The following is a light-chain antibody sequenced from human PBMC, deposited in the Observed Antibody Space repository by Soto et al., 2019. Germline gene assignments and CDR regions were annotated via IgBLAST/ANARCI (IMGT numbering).Light chain of an antibody. V-gene: IGLV2-14*03. CDR2: DVT. CDR3: SSYTSSTTVV. Sequence: QSVLTQPASVSGSPGQSITISCTGTSSDVVGYNYVSWYQQHPGKAPKLMIYDVTNRPSGVSDRFSGSKSGNTASLTISGLQAEDEADYYCSSYTSSTTVVFGTGTKLTVL. CDR1: SSDVVGYNY. J-gene: IGLJ1*01.